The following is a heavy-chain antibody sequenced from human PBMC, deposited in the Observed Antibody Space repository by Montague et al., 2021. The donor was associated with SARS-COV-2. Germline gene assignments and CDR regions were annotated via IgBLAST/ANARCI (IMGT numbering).Heavy chain of an antibody. Sequence: CAISGDSVSSNSAAWNWIRQSPSRGLEWLGRTYYRSKWYNDYAVXVKSRITINPDTSKNRFSLQLNSVTPEDTAVYYCASGRMVPYSSSWTTLYYYYGMDVWGQGTTVTVSS. J-gene: IGHJ6*02. CDR2: TYYRSKWYN. CDR1: GDSVSSNSAA. CDR3: ASGRMVPYSSSWTTLYYYYGMDV. D-gene: IGHD6-13*01. V-gene: IGHV6-1*01.